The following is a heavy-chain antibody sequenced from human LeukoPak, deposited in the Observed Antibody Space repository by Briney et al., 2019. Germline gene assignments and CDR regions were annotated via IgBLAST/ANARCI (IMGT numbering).Heavy chain of an antibody. J-gene: IGHJ6*03. CDR2: INPSGGST. Sequence: ASVKVSCKASGYTFTSYYMHWVRQAPGQGLEWMGIINPSGGSTSYAQKFQGRVTMTRDTSTSTVYMELSSLRSEDTAVYYCARTTEGGYTYGYFYYYMDVWGKGTTVTISS. CDR1: GYTFTSYY. D-gene: IGHD5-18*01. CDR3: ARTTEGGYTYGYFYYYMDV. V-gene: IGHV1-46*01.